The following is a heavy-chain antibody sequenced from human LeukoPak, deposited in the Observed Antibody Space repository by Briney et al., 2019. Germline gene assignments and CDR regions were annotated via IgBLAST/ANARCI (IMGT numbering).Heavy chain of an antibody. Sequence: SETLSLTCTVSGGSISSSSYYWGWIRQPPGEGLEWIGSIYYSGSTYYNPSLKSRVTISVDTSKNQFSLKLSSVTAADTAVYYCARQGTLPIFDYWGQGTLVTVSS. CDR3: ARQGTLPIFDY. CDR2: IYYSGST. V-gene: IGHV4-39*01. J-gene: IGHJ4*02. D-gene: IGHD1-26*01. CDR1: GGSISSSSYY.